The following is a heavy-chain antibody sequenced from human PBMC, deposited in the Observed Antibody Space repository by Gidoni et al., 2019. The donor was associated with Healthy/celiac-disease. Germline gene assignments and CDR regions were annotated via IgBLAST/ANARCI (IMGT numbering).Heavy chain of an antibody. Sequence: EVQLLESGGGLLQPGGYLRLSCAASGFTFSSYAMRWVSQAPGKGLEWVSAISGSGGSTYYADSVKVRFTISRDNSKNTLYLQINSLRAEDTAVYYCAKGGLSIFGVVIATPFDYWGQGTLVTVSS. V-gene: IGHV3-23*01. D-gene: IGHD3-3*01. CDR1: GFTFSSYA. J-gene: IGHJ4*02. CDR2: ISGSGGST. CDR3: AKGGLSIFGVVIATPFDY.